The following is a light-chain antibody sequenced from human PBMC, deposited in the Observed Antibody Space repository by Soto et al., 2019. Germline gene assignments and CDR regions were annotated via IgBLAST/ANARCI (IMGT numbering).Light chain of an antibody. CDR2: GAS. CDR1: QSIASTY. J-gene: IGKJ1*01. Sequence: DIVLTQSPGTLSLSPGERAILSCRASQSIASTYLAWYQQKPGQAPSLLIYGASSRATGIPDRFSGSGSGTDFTLTISRLEPEDFAVYYCQQYGSSGTFGQGTKVDIK. V-gene: IGKV3-20*01. CDR3: QQYGSSGT.